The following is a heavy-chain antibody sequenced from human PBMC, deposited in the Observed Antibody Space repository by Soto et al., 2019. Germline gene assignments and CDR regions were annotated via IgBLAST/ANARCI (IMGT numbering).Heavy chain of an antibody. Sequence: DVQLVESGGGLVQPGRSLRLSCAASGFTFDNCGMHWVRQAPGKGLAWVAGISWDSSTIGYADSVKGRFIISRDDAKNYLYLQMDSLRGEDTALYYCVQGRYPTMATPLDHWGQGTQVIVSS. CDR3: VQGRYPTMATPLDH. J-gene: IGHJ4*02. CDR2: ISWDSSTI. V-gene: IGHV3-9*01. D-gene: IGHD2-15*01. CDR1: GFTFDNCG.